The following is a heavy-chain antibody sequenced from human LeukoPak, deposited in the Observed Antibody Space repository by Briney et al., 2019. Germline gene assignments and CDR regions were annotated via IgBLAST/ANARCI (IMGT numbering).Heavy chain of an antibody. CDR3: ARDQEGFDY. J-gene: IGHJ4*02. Sequence: ASVKVSCKASVYTFTSNYIHWVRQAPGQGLEWMGMTYPRDGSTSYAQKFQGRVTVTRDTSTSTVHMELSGLRSEDTAVYYCARDQEGFDYWGQGTLVTVSS. V-gene: IGHV1-46*01. CDR1: VYTFTSNY. CDR2: TYPRDGST.